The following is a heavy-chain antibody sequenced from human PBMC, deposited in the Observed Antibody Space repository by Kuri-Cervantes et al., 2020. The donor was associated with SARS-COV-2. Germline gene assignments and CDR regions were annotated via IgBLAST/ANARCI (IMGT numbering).Heavy chain of an antibody. D-gene: IGHD1-26*01. CDR1: GVSFDYRF. V-gene: IGHV1-45*02. CDR3: SRSGPGAISREDGAFDI. Sequence: SVKVSCKASGVSFDYRFLHWVRQAPGQALEWMGWITPFNGNTNYAQRFQDRVTITRDRSMSTAYMELSSLRFEDTAMYYCSRSGPGAISREDGAFDIWGQGTMVTRLL. J-gene: IGHJ3*02. CDR2: ITPFNGNT.